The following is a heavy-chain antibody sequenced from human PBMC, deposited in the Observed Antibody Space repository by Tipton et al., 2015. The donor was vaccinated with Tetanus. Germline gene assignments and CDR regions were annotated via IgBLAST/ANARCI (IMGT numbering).Heavy chain of an antibody. CDR2: ISNGNP. V-gene: IGHV4-4*07. J-gene: IGHJ4*02. CDR3: ARQRMHQTPRESGDDY. D-gene: IGHD3-10*01. CDR1: RGPISSYY. Sequence: GLVKPSETLSLTCTVSRGPISSYYWSWIRQPAGKGLEWIGHISNGNPDYTPSLKSRVTLSVDTSKNEFSLKLRSVTAADTAVYYCARQRMHQTPRESGDDYWGQGTLVTVSS.